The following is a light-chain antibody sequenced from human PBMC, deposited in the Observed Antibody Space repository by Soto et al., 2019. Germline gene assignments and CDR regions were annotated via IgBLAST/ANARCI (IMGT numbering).Light chain of an antibody. Sequence: QSVLTQPASVSGSPGQSITISCTGTSGDVGGYNFVSWYQQHPGKAPKLIIYEVSNRPSGVSNRFSGSKSGNTASLTISGLQAEDEADYYCSSFTSSSTLVVFGGGTKLTVL. CDR1: SGDVGGYNF. CDR2: EVS. V-gene: IGLV2-14*01. CDR3: SSFTSSSTLVV. J-gene: IGLJ2*01.